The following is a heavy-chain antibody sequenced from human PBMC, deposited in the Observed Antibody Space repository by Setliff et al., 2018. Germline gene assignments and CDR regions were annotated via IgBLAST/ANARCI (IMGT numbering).Heavy chain of an antibody. CDR1: GFTFSSYE. D-gene: IGHD6-25*01. CDR3: ARDRSGGRDY. CDR2: ISSSGSTI. J-gene: IGHJ4*02. Sequence: GGSLRLSCAAPGFTFSSYEMNWVRQAPGKGLEWVSYISSSGSTIFYADSVKGRFTISRDNAKKSLYLQMNSLRAEDTAVYYCARDRSGGRDYWGQGTLVTVSS. V-gene: IGHV3-48*03.